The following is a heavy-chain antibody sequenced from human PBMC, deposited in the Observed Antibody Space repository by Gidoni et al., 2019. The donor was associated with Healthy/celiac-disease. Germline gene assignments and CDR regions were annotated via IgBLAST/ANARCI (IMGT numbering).Heavy chain of an antibody. J-gene: IGHJ4*02. CDR2: IYYSGST. CDR3: ARLPGMHYYGSGSYYNGEFDY. Sequence: QVQLQESGPGLVRPSQTLSHTCTVAGGAISSGGYYWSWIRQHPGKGLEWIGDIYYSGSTSYNPSLKSRVTISVDTSKNQFSLKLSSVTAADTAVYYCARLPGMHYYGSGSYYNGEFDYWGQGTLVTVSS. V-gene: IGHV4-31*03. D-gene: IGHD3-10*01. CDR1: GGAISSGGYY.